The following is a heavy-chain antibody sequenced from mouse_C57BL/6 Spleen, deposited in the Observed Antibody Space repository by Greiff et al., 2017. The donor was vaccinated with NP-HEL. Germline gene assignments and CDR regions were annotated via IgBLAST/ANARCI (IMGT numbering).Heavy chain of an antibody. V-gene: IGHV1-26*01. Sequence: EVQLQQSGPELVKPGASVKISCKASGYTFTDYYMNWVKQSHGKSLERIGDINPNNGGTSYNQKFKGKATLTVDKSSSTAYMELRSLTSEDSAVYYCARYDGYQFAYWGQGTLVTVSA. CDR3: ARYDGYQFAY. CDR2: INPNNGGT. D-gene: IGHD2-3*01. J-gene: IGHJ3*01. CDR1: GYTFTDYY.